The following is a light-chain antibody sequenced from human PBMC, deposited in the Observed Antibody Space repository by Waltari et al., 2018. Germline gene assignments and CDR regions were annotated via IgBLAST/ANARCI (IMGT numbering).Light chain of an antibody. CDR3: QQYDKWPPFT. CDR1: QSVGSK. V-gene: IGKV3-15*01. CDR2: DAS. J-gene: IGKJ2*01. Sequence: ETVLTQSPAVLSVSPGDRATLSCRASQSVGSKVAWYQQKAGQSPKLLIYDASTSASETPARFSGSGSGTEFTFSISRLQSEDFAVYYCQQYDKWPPFTFGQGTNLELK.